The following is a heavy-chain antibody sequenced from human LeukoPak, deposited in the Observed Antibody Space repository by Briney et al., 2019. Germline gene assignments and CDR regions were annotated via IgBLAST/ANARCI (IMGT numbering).Heavy chain of an antibody. J-gene: IGHJ4*02. Sequence: ETLSLTCTVSGGSISSSSYYWGWIRQPPGKGLEWVANIKQDGSEKYYVDSVEGRFTFSRDNAKNSVYLQMNSLRAEDTAVYYCARQRGYSYGRFDYWGQGNLVTVSS. CDR1: GGSISSSSYY. CDR3: ARQRGYSYGRFDY. CDR2: IKQDGSEK. D-gene: IGHD5-18*01. V-gene: IGHV3-7*01.